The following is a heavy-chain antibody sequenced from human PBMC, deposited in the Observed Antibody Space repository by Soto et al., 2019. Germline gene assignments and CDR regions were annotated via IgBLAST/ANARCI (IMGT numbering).Heavy chain of an antibody. CDR3: ARSYCRGGTCREFSNYYYYMDV. J-gene: IGHJ6*03. Sequence: ASVKVSCKASGYTFTSYVIHWLLQAPGQRLEWMGWINPGNGNTKFSQKFQDSVTITRDTSASTAYMELSSLRSEDTAVYYCARSYCRGGTCREFSNYYYYMDVWGKGTTVTVSS. CDR2: INPGNGNT. V-gene: IGHV1-3*01. CDR1: GYTFTSYV. D-gene: IGHD2-15*01.